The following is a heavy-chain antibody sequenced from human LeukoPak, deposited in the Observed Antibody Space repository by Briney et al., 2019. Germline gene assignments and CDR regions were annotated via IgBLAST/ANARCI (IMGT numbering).Heavy chain of an antibody. J-gene: IGHJ4*02. CDR1: GFTFSSYG. CDR3: AKDFQWLDCFDY. V-gene: IGHV3-30*18. CDR2: ISYDGSNK. Sequence: GGSLRLSCAASGFTFSSYGMHWVRQAPGKGLEWVAVISYDGSNKYYADSVKGRFTISRDNSKNTLYLQMNSLRAEDTAVYYRAKDFQWLDCFDYWGQGTLVTVSS. D-gene: IGHD6-19*01.